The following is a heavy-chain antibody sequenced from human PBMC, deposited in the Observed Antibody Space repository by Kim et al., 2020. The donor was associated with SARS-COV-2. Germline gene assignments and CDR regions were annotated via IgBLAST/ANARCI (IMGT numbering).Heavy chain of an antibody. J-gene: IGHJ4*02. D-gene: IGHD3-9*01. CDR2: ISSSGSTI. Sequence: GGSLRLSCAASGFTFSSYEMNWVRQAPGKGLEWVSYISSSGSTIYYADSVKGRFTISRDNAKNSLYLQMNSLRAEDTAVYYCASSTPPRYYDILTGYSIHFDYWGQGTLVTVSS. V-gene: IGHV3-48*03. CDR1: GFTFSSYE. CDR3: ASSTPPRYYDILTGYSIHFDY.